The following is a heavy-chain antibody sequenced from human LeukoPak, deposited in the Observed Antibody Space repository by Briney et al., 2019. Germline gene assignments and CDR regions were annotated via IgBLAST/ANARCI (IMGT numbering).Heavy chain of an antibody. J-gene: IGHJ4*02. CDR3: AKTGLNIPAAIEEGDY. CDR1: GFTVSSNY. D-gene: IGHD2-2*02. V-gene: IGHV3-23*01. CDR2: ISGSGGST. Sequence: GGSLRLSCAASGFTVSSNYMSWVRQAPGKGLEWVSAISGSGGSTYYADSVKGRFTISRDNSKNTLYLQMNSLRAEDTAVYYCAKTGLNIPAAIEEGDYWGQGTLVTVSS.